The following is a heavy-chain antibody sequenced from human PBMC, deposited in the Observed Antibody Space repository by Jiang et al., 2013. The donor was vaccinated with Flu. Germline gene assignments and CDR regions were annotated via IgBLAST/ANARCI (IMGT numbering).Heavy chain of an antibody. V-gene: IGHV5-51*01. CDR3: ARRETDGSGWAYDAFGI. Sequence: ISCKGSGYSFTSYWIGWVRQMPGKGLEWMGIIYPGDSDTRYSPSFQGQVTISADKSISTAYLQWSSLKASDTAMYYCARRETDGSGWAYDAFGIWGQGTMVTVSS. CDR2: IYPGDSDT. D-gene: IGHD6-19*01. CDR1: GYSFTSYW. J-gene: IGHJ3*02.